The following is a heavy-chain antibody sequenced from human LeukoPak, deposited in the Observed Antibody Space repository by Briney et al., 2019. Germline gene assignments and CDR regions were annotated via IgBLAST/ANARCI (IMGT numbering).Heavy chain of an antibody. CDR2: ISGSGGST. J-gene: IGHJ6*02. D-gene: IGHD2-2*01. CDR1: GFTFSSYA. CDR3: AKSETCSSTSCYVGYYYYGMDV. Sequence: GGSLRLSCAASGFTFSSYAMSWVRQAPGKGLEWVSAISGSGGSTYYADSVKGRFTISRDNSKNTLYLQINSLRAEDTAVYYCAKSETCSSTSCYVGYYYYGMDVWGQGTTVTVSS. V-gene: IGHV3-23*01.